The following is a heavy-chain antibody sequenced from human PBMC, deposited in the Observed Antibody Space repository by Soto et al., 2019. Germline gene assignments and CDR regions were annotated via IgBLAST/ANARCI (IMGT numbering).Heavy chain of an antibody. D-gene: IGHD6-13*01. Sequence: GGSLRLSCAASGFTFSSYEMNWVRQAPGKGLEWVSYISSSGSTIYNADSVKGRYTISRDNAKNSLYLQMNSLRAEDTTVYYCARDAAGNAAAAPDAFDIWGQGTMVTVSS. V-gene: IGHV3-48*03. CDR2: ISSSGSTI. CDR3: ARDAAGNAAAAPDAFDI. CDR1: GFTFSSYE. J-gene: IGHJ3*02.